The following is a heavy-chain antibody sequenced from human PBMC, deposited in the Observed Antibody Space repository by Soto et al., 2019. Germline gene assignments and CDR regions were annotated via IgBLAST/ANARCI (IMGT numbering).Heavy chain of an antibody. CDR2: IKTKTDAGTT. V-gene: IGHV3-15*01. J-gene: IGHJ4*02. CDR1: GFTFTNAW. Sequence: EVQLVESGGGLLKPGGSLRLSCAASGFTFTNAWMSWVRQAPGKGLEWVGRIKTKTDAGTTDYAAPVKGRFTISRDDSKNTLYLQMNSLTTEDTAVYYCTTGLLRVPRGMQRHFDYWGQGTLVTVSS. CDR3: TTGLLRVPRGMQRHFDY. D-gene: IGHD1-1*01.